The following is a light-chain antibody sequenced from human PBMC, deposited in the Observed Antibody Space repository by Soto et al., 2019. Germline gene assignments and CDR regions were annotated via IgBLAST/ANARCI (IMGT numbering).Light chain of an antibody. Sequence: DIHMTQSPSTLSASVVDTVTVTCRASQSVSGWLAWYQQKPGKAPKLLIYKASTLKSGVPSRFSGSGSGTEFTLTISSLQPDDFATYYCQHYNSYSEAFGQGTKVDIK. V-gene: IGKV1-5*03. CDR1: QSVSGW. J-gene: IGKJ1*01. CDR3: QHYNSYSEA. CDR2: KAS.